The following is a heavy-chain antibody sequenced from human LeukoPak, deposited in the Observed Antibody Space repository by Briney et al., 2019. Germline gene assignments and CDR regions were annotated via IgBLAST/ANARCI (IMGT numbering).Heavy chain of an antibody. CDR2: ISSSGSTI. CDR3: AKEIVKYSSSWQHFDY. Sequence: GGSLRLSCAASGFTFRDYYMSWIRQAPGKGLEWVSYISSSGSTIYYADSVKGRFTISRDNSKNTLYLQMNSLRAEDTAVYYCAKEIVKYSSSWQHFDYWGQGTLVTVSS. J-gene: IGHJ4*02. CDR1: GFTFRDYY. D-gene: IGHD6-13*01. V-gene: IGHV3-11*04.